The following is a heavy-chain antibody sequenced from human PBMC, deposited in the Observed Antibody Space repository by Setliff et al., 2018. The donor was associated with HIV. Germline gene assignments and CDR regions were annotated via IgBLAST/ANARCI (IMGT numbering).Heavy chain of an antibody. D-gene: IGHD1-26*01. V-gene: IGHV1-69*13. CDR1: GGTFSSYA. CDR2: IIPIFGTA. Sequence: SVKVSCKASGGTFSSYAISWVRQAPGQGLEWMGGIIPIFGTANYAQKFQGRVTITADESTSTAYMELSSLRSEDTAVYYCGREVGTYSGSYAVADGFDLWGQGTTVTVSS. J-gene: IGHJ3*01. CDR3: GREVGTYSGSYAVADGFDL.